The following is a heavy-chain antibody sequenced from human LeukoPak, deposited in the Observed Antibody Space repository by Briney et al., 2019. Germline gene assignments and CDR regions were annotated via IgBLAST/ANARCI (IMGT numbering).Heavy chain of an antibody. CDR2: ISSSDGNSK. Sequence: PGTSLRLSCVTSGSTFTCCGMHWVRQASGKGLEWVAAISSSDGNSKYYADSVKGRFTISRDNSKNTVYLQMNSLRADDTAVYYCAKWSGNRPLYYFDYWGQGTLVTVSS. D-gene: IGHD3-3*01. CDR1: GSTFTCCG. J-gene: IGHJ4*02. CDR3: AKWSGNRPLYYFDY. V-gene: IGHV3-30*18.